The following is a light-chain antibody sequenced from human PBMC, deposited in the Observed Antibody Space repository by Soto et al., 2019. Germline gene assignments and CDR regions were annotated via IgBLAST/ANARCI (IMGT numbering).Light chain of an antibody. J-gene: IGLJ3*02. Sequence: QSVLTQPPSASGTPGQRVTISCSGSSSNIGSHVVNWYQQVPGTAPKLLIYTHNQRPSGVPDRFSDSKSGTSASLAISGLQSEDEADYYCAAWDGSLQSWVFGGGTQLTVL. CDR1: SSNIGSHV. CDR3: AAWDGSLQSWV. V-gene: IGLV1-44*01. CDR2: THN.